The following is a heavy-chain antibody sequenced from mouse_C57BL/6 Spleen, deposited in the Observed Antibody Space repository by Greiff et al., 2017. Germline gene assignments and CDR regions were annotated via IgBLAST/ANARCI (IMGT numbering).Heavy chain of an antibody. CDR2: ISSGSSTI. V-gene: IGHV5-17*01. Sequence: EVKLVESGGGLVKPGGSLKLSCAASGFTFSDYGMHWVRQAPEKGLEWVAYISSGSSTIYYADTVKGRFTISRDNAKNTLFLQMTSLRSEDTAMYYCAKKIYYDYDGAMDYWGQGTSVTVSS. CDR3: AKKIYYDYDGAMDY. CDR1: GFTFSDYG. J-gene: IGHJ4*01. D-gene: IGHD2-4*01.